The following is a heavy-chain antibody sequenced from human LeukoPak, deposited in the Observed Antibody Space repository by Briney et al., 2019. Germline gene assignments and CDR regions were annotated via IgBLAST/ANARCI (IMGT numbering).Heavy chain of an antibody. V-gene: IGHV3-23*01. J-gene: IGHJ4*02. CDR2: ISGSGGST. CDR3: AKRGYYYDSSGYYYFDY. Sequence: GGSLRLACAASGFTFSSYAMSWVRQAPGKGLEWVSAISGSGGSTYSADSVKGRFTISRDNSKNTLYLQMNSLRAEDTAVYYCAKRGYYYDSSGYYYFDYWGQGTLVTVSS. CDR1: GFTFSSYA. D-gene: IGHD3-22*01.